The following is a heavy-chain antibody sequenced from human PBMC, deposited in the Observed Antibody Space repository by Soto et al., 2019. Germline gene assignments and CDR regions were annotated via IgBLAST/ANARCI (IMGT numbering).Heavy chain of an antibody. D-gene: IGHD3-10*01. CDR3: ARDYPGSGSYAFEM. V-gene: IGHV3-7*05. CDR2: IKQDGSEK. J-gene: IGHJ3*02. Sequence: PGGSLRLSCAASGFTFSSYWMSWVRQAPGKGLEWVANIKQDGSEKYYVDSVKGRFTISRDNAENSLYLQMNSLRAEDTAVYYCARDYPGSGSYAFEMWGQGTMVTVSS. CDR1: GFTFSSYW.